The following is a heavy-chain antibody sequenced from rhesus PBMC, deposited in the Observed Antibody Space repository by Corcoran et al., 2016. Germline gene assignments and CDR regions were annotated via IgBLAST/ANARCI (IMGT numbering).Heavy chain of an antibody. Sequence: QVQLVQSGAEVKKPGTSVKLSCKASGYTFTSYYINWVRQAPGQVLEWMGWINPSNGNTGYAQKFQDIVTMTRDTSTSTAYMELNSLRSEDTAVYYCARGCSSTYCSSRVPFDCWGQGVLVTVSS. J-gene: IGHJ4*01. V-gene: IGHV1-200*01. CDR1: GYTFTSYY. D-gene: IGHD2-15*01. CDR2: INPSNGNT. CDR3: ARGCSSTYCSSRVPFDC.